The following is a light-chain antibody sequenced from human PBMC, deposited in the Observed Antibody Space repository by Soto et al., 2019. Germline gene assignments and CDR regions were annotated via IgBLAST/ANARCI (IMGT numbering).Light chain of an antibody. Sequence: NFMLTQPHSVSESPEKTITISCTRSSGSIASNYVQWYQQRPGGAPTTLIYEYKQRHSGVPDRFSGSIDISSNSASLTISGLKTEDEADYYCPSFHSSNHLVVFGGGTKLTVL. CDR3: PSFHSSNHLVV. CDR2: EYK. V-gene: IGLV6-57*04. J-gene: IGLJ2*01. CDR1: SGSIASNY.